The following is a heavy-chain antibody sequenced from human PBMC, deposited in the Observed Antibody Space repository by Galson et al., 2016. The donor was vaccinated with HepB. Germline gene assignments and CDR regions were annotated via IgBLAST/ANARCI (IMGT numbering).Heavy chain of an antibody. V-gene: IGHV3-11*01. CDR3: ARDLRSGYDSGIDH. J-gene: IGHJ4*02. Sequence: SLRLSCAASGFTFRDFYMMWIRQAPGKRLEWVSYISSSGSGMDYADSVRGRFTVSRDNGQNSLFLHMNNLRAEDTAIYYCARDLRSGYDSGIDHWGQGTLVTVSS. CDR2: ISSSGSGM. D-gene: IGHD5-12*01. CDR1: GFTFRDFY.